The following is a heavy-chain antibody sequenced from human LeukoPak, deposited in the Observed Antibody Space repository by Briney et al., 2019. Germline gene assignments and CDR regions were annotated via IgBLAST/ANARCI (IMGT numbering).Heavy chain of an antibody. V-gene: IGHV3-23*01. Sequence: GGSLRLSCAASGFTFSSYAMSWVRQAPGKGLEWVSAISGSGGSTYYADSVKGRFTISRDNSKNTLYLQMNSLRAEDTAVYYCAKDGFGSSWPNWFDPWGQGTLVTVSS. J-gene: IGHJ5*02. CDR1: GFTFSSYA. CDR2: ISGSGGST. D-gene: IGHD6-13*01. CDR3: AKDGFGSSWPNWFDP.